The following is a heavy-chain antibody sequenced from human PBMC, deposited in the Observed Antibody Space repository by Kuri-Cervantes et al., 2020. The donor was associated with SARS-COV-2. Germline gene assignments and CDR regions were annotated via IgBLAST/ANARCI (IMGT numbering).Heavy chain of an antibody. CDR1: GGSFSGYY. Sequence: SETLSPTCAVYGGSFSGYYWSWIRQPPGKGLEWIGEINHSGSTNYNPSLKSRVTISVDTSKNQFSLKLSSVTAADTAVYYCARWRYSSSWRYYYYMDVWGKGTTVTVSS. CDR3: ARWRYSSSWRYYYYMDV. V-gene: IGHV4-34*01. D-gene: IGHD6-13*01. CDR2: INHSGST. J-gene: IGHJ6*03.